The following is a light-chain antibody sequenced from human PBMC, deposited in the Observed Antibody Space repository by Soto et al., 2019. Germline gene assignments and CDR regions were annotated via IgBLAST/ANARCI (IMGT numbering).Light chain of an antibody. CDR2: NVN. V-gene: IGLV2-14*01. J-gene: IGLJ1*01. CDR1: SSDVGNYNY. CDR3: SSFTSSTTYD. Sequence: QSALTQSASVSGSPGQSITISCTGTSSDVGNYNYVSWYQQHPGEVPKLIIFNVNNRPSGVSNRFSGSKSGNTASLTISGLQVEDEADYYCSSFTSSTTYDFGTGTKVT.